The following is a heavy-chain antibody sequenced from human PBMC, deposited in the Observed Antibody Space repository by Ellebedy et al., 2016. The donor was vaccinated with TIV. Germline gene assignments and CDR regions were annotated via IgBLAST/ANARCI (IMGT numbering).Heavy chain of an antibody. D-gene: IGHD5-12*01. Sequence: MPGGSLRLSCAASGFTFSSYGMHWVRQPPGKGLEWIGSIYYSGSTYYNPSLKSRVTISVDTSKNQFSLKLSSVTAADTAVYYCARHLGGYSGYGRQVPLYYFDYWGQGTLVTVSS. CDR2: IYYSGST. CDR1: GFTFSSYG. J-gene: IGHJ4*02. V-gene: IGHV4-39*01. CDR3: ARHLGGYSGYGRQVPLYYFDY.